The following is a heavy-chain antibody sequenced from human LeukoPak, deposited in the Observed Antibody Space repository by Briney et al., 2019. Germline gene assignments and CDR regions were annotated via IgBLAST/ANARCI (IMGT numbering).Heavy chain of an antibody. CDR1: GYTFTSYY. J-gene: IGHJ4*02. CDR2: INLSGDRT. Sequence: ASVKVSCKASGYTFTSYYLHWVRQAPGQGLEWMGTINLSGDRTSYAQKIQGRVTMTRDTSTSTVYMELSCLTSEDTAVYYCARDIGSGYYNFDYWGQGTLVTVSS. CDR3: ARDIGSGYYNFDY. D-gene: IGHD5-12*01. V-gene: IGHV1-46*01.